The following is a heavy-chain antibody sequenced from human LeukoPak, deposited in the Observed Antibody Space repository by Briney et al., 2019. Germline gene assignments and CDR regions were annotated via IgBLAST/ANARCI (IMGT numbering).Heavy chain of an antibody. CDR2: IRYDGSNK. D-gene: IGHD3-3*01. J-gene: IGHJ4*02. V-gene: IGHV3-30*02. Sequence: PGGSLRLSCAASGFTFSSYGMHWVRQAPGKGLEWVAFIRYDGSNKYYADSVKGRFTISRDNSKNTLYLQMNSLRAEDTAAYYRAKGGRDFWTLLDYWGQGTLVTVSS. CDR1: GFTFSSYG. CDR3: AKGGRDFWTLLDY.